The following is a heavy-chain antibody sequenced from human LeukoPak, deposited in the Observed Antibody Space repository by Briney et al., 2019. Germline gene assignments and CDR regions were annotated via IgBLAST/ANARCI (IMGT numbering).Heavy chain of an antibody. D-gene: IGHD3-22*01. V-gene: IGHV3-66*02. CDR1: GFTVSSNY. CDR2: IYSGGSI. CDR3: ARGSAYSH. Sequence: GGSLRLSCAASGFTVSSNYMSWVLQAPGKGLEWVSVIYSGGSIYYSDSVKGRFTISRDNSKNMLYLQMSSLRPEDTAVYYCARGSAYSHWGQGTLVTVSS. J-gene: IGHJ4*02.